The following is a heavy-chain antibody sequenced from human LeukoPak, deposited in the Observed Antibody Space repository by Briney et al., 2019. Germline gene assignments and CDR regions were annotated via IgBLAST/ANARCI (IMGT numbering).Heavy chain of an antibody. V-gene: IGHV4-39*07. CDR3: ARVTGDSNGYKSPSLDY. CDR1: GGSISSSSYY. D-gene: IGHD5-18*01. CDR2: IYYSGST. Sequence: SETLSLTCTVSGGSISSSSYYWGWIRQPPGKGLEWIGSIYYSGSTYYNPSFKTRVTISMDRSKNQFSLKLSSATAADTAVYYCARVTGDSNGYKSPSLDYWGQGTLVTVSS. J-gene: IGHJ4*02.